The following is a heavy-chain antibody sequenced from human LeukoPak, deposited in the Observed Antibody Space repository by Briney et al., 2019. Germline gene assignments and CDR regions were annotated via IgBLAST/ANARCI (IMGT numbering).Heavy chain of an antibody. D-gene: IGHD3-3*01. CDR2: ISYDGSKK. Sequence: GGSLRLSCVVSGFTFSDYYMHWVRLAPGKGLDWVAVISYDGSKKDYADSVKGRFTISRDNSKNTLFLQMTSLRSEDTAVYYCARVRIGAPYYFDYWGQGTLVTVSS. J-gene: IGHJ4*02. V-gene: IGHV3-30*03. CDR3: ARVRIGAPYYFDY. CDR1: GFTFSDYY.